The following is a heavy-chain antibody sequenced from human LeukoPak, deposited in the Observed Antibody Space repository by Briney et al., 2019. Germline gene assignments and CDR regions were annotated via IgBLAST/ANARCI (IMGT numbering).Heavy chain of an antibody. D-gene: IGHD6-13*01. CDR3: TRDGVAAGLYFDC. CDR1: GFPFSAYW. CDR2: INQVGSEK. V-gene: IGHV3-7*03. Sequence: GGSLRLSRAASGFPFSAYWMNWVRQAPGKGLEWVASINQVGSEKYYVDSVRGRFTISRDNAKTSLYLQMNSLRAEDTAVYYCTRDGVAAGLYFDCWGQGTLVTVSS. J-gene: IGHJ4*02.